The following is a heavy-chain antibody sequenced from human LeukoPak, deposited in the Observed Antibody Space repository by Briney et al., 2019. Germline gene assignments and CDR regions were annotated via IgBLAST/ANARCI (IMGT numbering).Heavy chain of an antibody. J-gene: IGHJ4*02. Sequence: PSETLSLTCTVSGGSISSSSYYWGWIRQPPGKGLEWIGSIYYSGSTYYNPSLKSRVTISVDTSKNQFSLKLSAVTAADTAVYYCARSTGGYSYGPFDRWGQGTLGTVSS. V-gene: IGHV4-39*07. CDR2: IYYSGST. D-gene: IGHD5-18*01. CDR3: ARSTGGYSYGPFDR. CDR1: GGSISSSSYY.